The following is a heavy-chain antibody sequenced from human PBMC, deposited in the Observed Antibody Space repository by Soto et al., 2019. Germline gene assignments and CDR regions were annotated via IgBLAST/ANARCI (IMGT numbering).Heavy chain of an antibody. V-gene: IGHV3-33*01. J-gene: IGHJ4*02. CDR1: GFTFRSYG. Sequence: LSCAASGFTFRSYGMHWVRQAPGKGLEWVAVIWYDGSNKYYADSVKGRFTISRDNSRNTLYLQMDSLSAEDTAVYYCARGRGTYSDRSRFGYFVYWGPGTLLTVSS. D-gene: IGHD1-26*01. CDR2: IWYDGSNK. CDR3: ARGRGTYSDRSRFGYFVY.